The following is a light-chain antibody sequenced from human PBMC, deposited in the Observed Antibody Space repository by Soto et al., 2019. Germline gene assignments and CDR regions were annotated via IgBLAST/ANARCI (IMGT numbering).Light chain of an antibody. CDR3: SSYSSTKTRV. CDR1: SSDVGGYIY. J-gene: IGLJ1*01. V-gene: IGLV2-14*01. CDR2: EVT. Sequence: QSALTQPASVSGSPGQSITISCTGTSSDVGGYIYVSWYQQHPGKAPKLMIYEVTNRPSGISNRFSGSKSGNTASLTISGLQAEDEADYYCSSYSSTKTRVFGTGTKVTVL.